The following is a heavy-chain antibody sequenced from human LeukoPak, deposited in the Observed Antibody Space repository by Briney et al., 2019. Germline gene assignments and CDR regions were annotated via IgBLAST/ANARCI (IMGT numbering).Heavy chain of an antibody. D-gene: IGHD5-12*01. CDR3: ARQSGYERGYDFVDY. CDR1: GGSTSSSSYS. V-gene: IGHV4-39*01. CDR2: IYYSGST. Sequence: SETLSLTCTVSGGSTSSSSYSWGWIRQPPGKGLEWIGSIYYSGSTYYNPSLKSRVTISVDTSKNQFSLKLSSVTAADTAVYYCARQSGYERGYDFVDYWGQGTLVTVSS. J-gene: IGHJ4*02.